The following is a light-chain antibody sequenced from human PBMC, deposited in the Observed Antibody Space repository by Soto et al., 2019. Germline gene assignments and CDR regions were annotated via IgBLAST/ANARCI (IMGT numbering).Light chain of an antibody. CDR3: QQDYNLPGT. V-gene: IGKV3D-7*01. CDR1: QSVSSSY. CDR2: GAS. J-gene: IGKJ1*01. Sequence: PGERVTLSCRASQSVSSSYSTWYQQKPGQAPTHLIYGASTRATSIPARSSGSGSGTDFTLTISSLQPEDFAVYYCQQDYNLPGTFGQGTKVEIK.